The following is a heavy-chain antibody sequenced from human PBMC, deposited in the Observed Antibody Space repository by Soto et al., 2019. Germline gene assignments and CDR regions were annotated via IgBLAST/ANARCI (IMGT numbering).Heavy chain of an antibody. CDR2: VSSEGGTQ. D-gene: IGHD5-12*01. J-gene: IGHJ2*01. V-gene: IGHV3-30-3*01. CDR3: ARETYYSGHVIGNLDL. Sequence: QVQLVESGGGVVQPGGSLRLSCAASGFTYSTYAMQWVRQAPSKGLEWEAVVSSEGGTQFYADSVKGRFTISRDNSKNSLYLQMSSLTIEDAAIYYCARETYYSGHVIGNLDLWGRGTPVTVSS. CDR1: GFTYSTYA.